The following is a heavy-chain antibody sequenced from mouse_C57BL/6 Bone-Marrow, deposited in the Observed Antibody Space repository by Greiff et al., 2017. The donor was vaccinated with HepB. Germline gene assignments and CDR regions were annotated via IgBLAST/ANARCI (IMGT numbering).Heavy chain of an antibody. CDR3: ARAPYIYYAMDY. Sequence: EVQVVESGGGLVKPGGSLKLSCAASGFTFSSYAMSWVRQTPEKRLEWVATISDGGSYTYYPDNVKGRFTISRDNAKNNLYLQMSHLKSEDTAMYYCARAPYIYYAMDYWGQGTSVTVSS. D-gene: IGHD1-3*01. CDR1: GFTFSSYA. J-gene: IGHJ4*01. CDR2: ISDGGSYT. V-gene: IGHV5-4*01.